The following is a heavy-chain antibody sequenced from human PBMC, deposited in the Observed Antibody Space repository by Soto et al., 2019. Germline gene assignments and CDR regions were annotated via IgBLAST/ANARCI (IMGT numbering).Heavy chain of an antibody. CDR3: ARDLGDYYGSGSYYNYGMDV. CDR1: GGSISSYY. CDR2: IYYSGST. J-gene: IGHJ6*02. Sequence: PSETLSLTCTVSGGSISSYYWSWIRQPPGKGLDWIGYIYYSGSTNYNPSLKSRVTISVDTSKNQFSLKLSSVTAADTAVYYCARDLGDYYGSGSYYNYGMDVWGQGTTVTVSS. V-gene: IGHV4-59*01. D-gene: IGHD3-10*01.